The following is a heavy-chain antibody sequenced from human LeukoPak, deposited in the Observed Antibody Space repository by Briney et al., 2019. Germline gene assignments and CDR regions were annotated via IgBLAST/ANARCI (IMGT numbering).Heavy chain of an antibody. V-gene: IGHV3-23*01. J-gene: IGHJ3*01. Sequence: GESLRLSCEASGFTFSNYAMNWVRQTPGKGLEWVSTIGGTGFTTYYVDSVRGRFTISRDSSKNTLYLQMNSLRAEDTAVYHCAKRSQSGFDLWGKGTMVTVSS. CDR2: IGGTGFTT. CDR3: AKRSQSGFDL. CDR1: GFTFSNYA. D-gene: IGHD3-3*01.